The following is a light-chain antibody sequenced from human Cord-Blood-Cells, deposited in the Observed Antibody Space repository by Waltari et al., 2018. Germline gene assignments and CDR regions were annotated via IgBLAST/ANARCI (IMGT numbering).Light chain of an antibody. CDR3: QQYNNWSLIT. CDR1: QSVCSN. CDR2: GSS. Sequence: EIVMTQSPATLSVSPGESATLSCRDSQSVCSNLAWYQQKTGQAPRLLIYGSSTRATCIPARFSGSGSGTECTLSSSSLQSEEFAIYYCQQYNNWSLITFGRGTRLEFK. V-gene: IGKV3-15*01. J-gene: IGKJ5*01.